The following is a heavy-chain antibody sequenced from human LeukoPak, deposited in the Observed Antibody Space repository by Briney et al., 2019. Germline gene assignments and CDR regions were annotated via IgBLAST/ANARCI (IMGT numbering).Heavy chain of an antibody. V-gene: IGHV3-7*01. J-gene: IGHJ4*02. Sequence: GSLRLSCAASGLSIRNFWKHWVRQAPGKGLEWVAIIDKDGNEIKYVDSVKGRFTLSRDNAKNSVYLQMNSLTTEDTALYYCVTDGDKWNDFEYWGQGTLVTVSS. D-gene: IGHD1-1*01. CDR1: GLSIRNFW. CDR3: VTDGDKWNDFEY. CDR2: IDKDGNEI.